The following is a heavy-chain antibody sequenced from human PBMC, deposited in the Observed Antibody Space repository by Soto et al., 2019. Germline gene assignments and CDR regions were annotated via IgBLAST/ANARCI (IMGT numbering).Heavy chain of an antibody. D-gene: IGHD6-19*01. CDR2: ISVNNGNA. V-gene: IGHV1-18*01. Sequence: VQLAQSGAEVKKPGASLKVSCKASGYTFTSYGISWVRQAPGQGLEWMGWISVNNGNANYAQKVQGRVTITTDTSTSNAYLDLRSRRSDDTAVYYCARYTSGWGYWYFDLWGRGTLVTVSS. CDR1: GYTFTSYG. CDR3: ARYTSGWGYWYFDL. J-gene: IGHJ2*01.